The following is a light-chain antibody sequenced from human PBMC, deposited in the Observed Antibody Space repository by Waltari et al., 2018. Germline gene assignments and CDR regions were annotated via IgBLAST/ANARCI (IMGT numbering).Light chain of an antibody. J-gene: IGLJ3*02. V-gene: IGLV2-11*01. CDR2: DVS. Sequence: QSALTQPRSVSGSPGQSVTISCAGTGSDVGVVNSVSWYQQHPGKAPQLVIFDVSKRPSGVPDRFSGSKSGTSASLTVSGLHAEDGADYYCCSYAGIWVFGGGTQLTVL. CDR1: GSDVGVVNS. CDR3: CSYAGIWV.